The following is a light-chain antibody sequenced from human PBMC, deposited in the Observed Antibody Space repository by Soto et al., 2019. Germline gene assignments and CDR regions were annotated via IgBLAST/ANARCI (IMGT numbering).Light chain of an antibody. CDR1: SSNIGSNT. J-gene: IGLJ1*01. Sequence: QSVLTQPLSASGTPGQRVTISCSGSSSNIGSNTVNWYQQLPGTAPKLLIYSNNQRPSGVPDRFSGSKSGTSASLAISGLQSEDEADYYCAAWDDSLNGPLYVFGTGTKLTVL. V-gene: IGLV1-44*01. CDR2: SNN. CDR3: AAWDDSLNGPLYV.